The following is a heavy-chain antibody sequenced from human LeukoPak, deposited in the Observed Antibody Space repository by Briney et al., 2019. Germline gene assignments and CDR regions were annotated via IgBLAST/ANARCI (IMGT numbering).Heavy chain of an antibody. CDR2: MNPNSGNT. D-gene: IGHD1-26*01. Sequence: ASVKVSCKASGYTFTSYDINWVRQATGQGLEWMGWMNPNSGNTGYAQKFQGRVTMTRNTSISTAYMELSSLRSEDTAVYYCASGSWWELSSLADYWGQGTLVTVSS. CDR1: GYTFTSYD. J-gene: IGHJ4*02. V-gene: IGHV1-8*01. CDR3: ASGSWWELSSLADY.